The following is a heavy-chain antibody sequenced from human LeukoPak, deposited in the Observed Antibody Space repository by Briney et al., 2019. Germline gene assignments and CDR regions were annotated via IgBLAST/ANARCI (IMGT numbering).Heavy chain of an antibody. D-gene: IGHD1-26*01. Sequence: ASVKVSCKASGYTFTSYDINWVRQATGQGLEWMGWMNPNSGNTGYAQKLQGRVTMTTDTSTSTAYMELRSLRSDDTAVYYCGREGYYYMDVWGRGTTVTVSS. J-gene: IGHJ6*03. V-gene: IGHV1-8*01. CDR3: GREGYYYMDV. CDR2: MNPNSGNT. CDR1: GYTFTSYD.